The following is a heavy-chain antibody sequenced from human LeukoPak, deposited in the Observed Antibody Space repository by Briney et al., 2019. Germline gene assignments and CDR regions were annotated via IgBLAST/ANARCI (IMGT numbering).Heavy chain of an antibody. D-gene: IGHD2-2*01. V-gene: IGHV5-51*01. CDR3: ARLLGYYSSTSCNGDWFDP. CDR1: GYSFTNYW. J-gene: IGHJ5*02. Sequence: GESLKISCKGSGYSFTNYWIGLVRQMPGKGLESMRIIYPGDSDTIYSPSFQGQVTISADKSISTAYLEWSNLKASDTAMYHCARLLGYYSSTSCNGDWFDPWGQGTLVTVSS. CDR2: IYPGDSDT.